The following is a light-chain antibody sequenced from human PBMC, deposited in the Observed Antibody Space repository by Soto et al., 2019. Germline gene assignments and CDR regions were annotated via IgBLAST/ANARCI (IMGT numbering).Light chain of an antibody. V-gene: IGKV3-20*01. CDR2: GAS. CDR3: QQYGRSSYT. J-gene: IGKJ2*01. CDR1: QTVSSSY. Sequence: EIVLTQSPGTLSLSPGERATLSCRASQTVSSSYLAWYQQKPGQAPRLLIYGASSRATGIPDRFTGSGSGTDFTLAISRLEPEDFAVYSCQQYGRSSYTFGQGTKLEIK.